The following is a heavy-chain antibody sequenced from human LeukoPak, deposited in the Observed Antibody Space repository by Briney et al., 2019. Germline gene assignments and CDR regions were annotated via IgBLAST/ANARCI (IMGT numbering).Heavy chain of an antibody. CDR2: ISGSGGSK. CDR3: ARLGAARAPGVYYYYGMDV. J-gene: IGHJ6*02. V-gene: IGHV3-23*01. CDR1: GVTFSSYA. D-gene: IGHD6-6*01. Sequence: GGSLRLSCAASGVTFSSYAMSWVRQAPGKGLEWVSAISGSGGSKYYADSVKGRFTISRDNSKNTLYLQMNSLRAEDTAVYYCARLGAARAPGVYYYYGMDVWGQGTTVTVSS.